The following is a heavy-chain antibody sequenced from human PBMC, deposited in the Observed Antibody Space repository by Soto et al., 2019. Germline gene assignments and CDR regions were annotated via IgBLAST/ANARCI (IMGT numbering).Heavy chain of an antibody. Sequence: ASETLSLTCAVSGYSISSGYYWGWIRQPPGKGLEWIGSIYHSGSTYYNPSLKSRVTISVDTSKNQFSLKLSSVTAADTAVYYCARTKREAATPRGWFDPWGQGTLVTVSS. CDR2: IYHSGST. D-gene: IGHD2-15*01. V-gene: IGHV4-38-2*01. CDR1: GYSISSGYY. J-gene: IGHJ5*02. CDR3: ARTKREAATPRGWFDP.